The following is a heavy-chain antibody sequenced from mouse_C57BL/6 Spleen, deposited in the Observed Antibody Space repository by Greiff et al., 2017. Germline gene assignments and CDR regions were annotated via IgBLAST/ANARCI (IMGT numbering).Heavy chain of an antibody. J-gene: IGHJ4*01. V-gene: IGHV1-72*01. CDR2: IDPNSGGT. CDR3: ARGYPYYAMDY. Sequence: QVQLKQPGAELVKPGASVKLSCKASGYTFTSYWMHWVKQRPGRGLEWIGRIDPNSGGTKYNEKFKSKATLTVDKPSSTAYMQLSSLTSEDSAVXYCARGYPYYAMDYWGQGTSVTVSS. D-gene: IGHD1-2*01. CDR1: GYTFTSYW.